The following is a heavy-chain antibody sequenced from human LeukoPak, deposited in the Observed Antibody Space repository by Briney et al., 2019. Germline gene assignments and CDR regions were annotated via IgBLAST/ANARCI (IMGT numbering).Heavy chain of an antibody. Sequence: GGSLRLSCAASGFTFDDYAMHWVRQAPGKGLEWVSGISWNSGSIGYADSVKGRFTISRDNAKNSLYLQMNSLRAEDTALYYCARSYRSYSGLGPDYWGQGTLVTVSA. CDR3: ARSYRSYSGLGPDY. V-gene: IGHV3-9*01. CDR1: GFTFDDYA. J-gene: IGHJ4*02. D-gene: IGHD1-26*01. CDR2: ISWNSGSI.